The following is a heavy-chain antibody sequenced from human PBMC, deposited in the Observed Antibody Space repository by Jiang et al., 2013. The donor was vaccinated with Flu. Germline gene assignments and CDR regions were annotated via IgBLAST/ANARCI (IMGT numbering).Heavy chain of an antibody. CDR1: GGSISSSY. Sequence: GPGLVKPSETLSLTCTVSGGSISSSYWNWIRQPPGKGLEWIGYTHYSGSTRYNPSLKSRVTTSVDTSKNQISLKLASVTAADTAVYYCARHGRGYRQFQHWGQGTLVTVSS. J-gene: IGHJ1*01. CDR2: THYSGST. D-gene: IGHD6-13*01. CDR3: ARHGRGYRQFQH. V-gene: IGHV4-59*01.